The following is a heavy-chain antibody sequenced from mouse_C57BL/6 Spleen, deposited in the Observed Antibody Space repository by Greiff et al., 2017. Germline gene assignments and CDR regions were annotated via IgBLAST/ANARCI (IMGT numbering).Heavy chain of an antibody. CDR2: IHPSDSDT. CDR1: GYAFTSYW. V-gene: IGHV1-74*01. J-gene: IGHJ1*03. Sequence: QVQLQQSGAELVKPGASVKISCKASGYAFTSYWMHWVKQRPGQGLEWIGRIHPSDSDTNYNQKFQGKATLTVDKSSSAAYRQLSSLTSEDSAVYYCVITPGYFDVWGTGTTVTVSS. D-gene: IGHD2-4*01. CDR3: VITPGYFDV.